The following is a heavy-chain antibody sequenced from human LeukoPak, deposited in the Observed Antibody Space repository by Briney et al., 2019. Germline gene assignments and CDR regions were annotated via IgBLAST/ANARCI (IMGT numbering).Heavy chain of an antibody. CDR1: GGSFSGYY. V-gene: IGHV4-34*01. CDR3: ARGGRGYNYGSPVYGMDV. D-gene: IGHD5-18*01. CDR2: ISHSGST. Sequence: PSETLSLTCAVYGGSFSGYYWSWIRQPPGKGLEWIGEISHSGSTNYNPSLKSRVTISVETSNNQYSLKLSSVTAADTAVYYCARGGRGYNYGSPVYGMDVWGQGTKVTVSS. J-gene: IGHJ6*02.